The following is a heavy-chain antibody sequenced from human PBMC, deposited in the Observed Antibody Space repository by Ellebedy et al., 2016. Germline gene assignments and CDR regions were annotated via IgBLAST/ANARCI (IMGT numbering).Heavy chain of an antibody. CDR3: ARVGKTYYYDSSGYYDY. D-gene: IGHD3-22*01. Sequence: SETLSLTXTVSGGSISSSSYYWGWIRQPPGKGLEWIGSIYYSGSTYYNPSLKSRVTISVDTSKNQFSLKLSSVTAADTAVYYCARVGKTYYYDSSGYYDYWGQGTLVTVSS. CDR1: GGSISSSSYY. J-gene: IGHJ4*02. V-gene: IGHV4-39*07. CDR2: IYYSGST.